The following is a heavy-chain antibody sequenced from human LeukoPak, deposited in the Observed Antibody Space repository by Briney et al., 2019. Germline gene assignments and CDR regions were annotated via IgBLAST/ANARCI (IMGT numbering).Heavy chain of an antibody. J-gene: IGHJ3*02. Sequence: GGSLRLSCAASGFTFSSYWMSWVRQAPGKGLEWVANIKQDGSEKYYVDSVKGRFTISRDNAKNSLYLQMNSLRAEDTAVYYCASQSIAAAQDAFDIWGQGTMVTVSS. D-gene: IGHD6-13*01. CDR3: ASQSIAAAQDAFDI. V-gene: IGHV3-7*03. CDR2: IKQDGSEK. CDR1: GFTFSSYW.